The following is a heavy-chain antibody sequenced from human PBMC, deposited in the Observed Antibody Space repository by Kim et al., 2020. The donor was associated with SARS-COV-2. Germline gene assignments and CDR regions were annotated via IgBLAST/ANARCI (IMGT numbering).Heavy chain of an antibody. J-gene: IGHJ3*02. V-gene: IGHV4-34*01. Sequence: SETLSLTCAVYGGSFSGYYWSWIRQPPGKGLEWIGEINHSGSTNYNPSLKSRVTISVDTSKNQFSLKLSSVTAADTAVYYCARGPYYYGSGSYYNTAFDIWGQGTMVTVSS. CDR1: GGSFSGYY. D-gene: IGHD3-10*01. CDR3: ARGPYYYGSGSYYNTAFDI. CDR2: INHSGST.